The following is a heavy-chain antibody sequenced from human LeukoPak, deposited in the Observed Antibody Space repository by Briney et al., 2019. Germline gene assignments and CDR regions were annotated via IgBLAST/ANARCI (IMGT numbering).Heavy chain of an antibody. V-gene: IGHV1-2*02. Sequence: ASVKVSCKASGYTFTGYYMHWVRQAPGQGLEWMGWINPNSGGTNYAQKFQGRVTMTRDTSISTAYMELSSLRSEDTAVYYCATDVGYYGSGSYKGLFDYWGQGTLVTVSS. D-gene: IGHD3-10*01. CDR2: INPNSGGT. CDR1: GYTFTGYY. J-gene: IGHJ4*02. CDR3: ATDVGYYGSGSYKGLFDY.